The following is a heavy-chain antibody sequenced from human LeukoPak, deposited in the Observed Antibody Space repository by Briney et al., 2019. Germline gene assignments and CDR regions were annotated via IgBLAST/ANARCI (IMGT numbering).Heavy chain of an antibody. CDR1: GGSISSYY. CDR3: ARDPGDAFDI. Sequence: PSETLSLTCTVSGGSISSYYWSWIRQPPGKGLEWIGYIYYSGSTNYNPSLKSRVTISVDTSKNQFSLKLSSVTAADTAVYYCARDPGDAFDIRGQGTMVTVSS. D-gene: IGHD3-10*01. J-gene: IGHJ3*02. V-gene: IGHV4-59*01. CDR2: IYYSGST.